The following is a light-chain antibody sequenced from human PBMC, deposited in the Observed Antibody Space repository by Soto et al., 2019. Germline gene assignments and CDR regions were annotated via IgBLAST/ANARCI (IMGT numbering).Light chain of an antibody. CDR1: SSNIGSNT. CDR2: SDN. Sequence: QSVLSQPPSASGTPGQRVTISCSGSSSNIGSNTVNWYQHLPGTAPKLLIYSDNHRPSGVPDRVSGSKSGTSASLAISGLESEDEADYYCAVWDDSLNGFVFGTGTKVTVL. CDR3: AVWDDSLNGFV. J-gene: IGLJ1*01. V-gene: IGLV1-44*01.